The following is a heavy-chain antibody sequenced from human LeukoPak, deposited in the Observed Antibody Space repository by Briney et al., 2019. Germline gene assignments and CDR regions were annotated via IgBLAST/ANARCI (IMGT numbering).Heavy chain of an antibody. CDR1: GYTFTDYY. Sequence: ASVKVSCKTSGYTFTDYYIHWVRQAPGQGLEWMGWINPNSGETNSAQKFQGRVTMTADTSISTAYMELGRVTSDDTAVYYCARDRDYSNTERGFDYWGQGTLVTVSS. CDR3: ARDRDYSNTERGFDY. J-gene: IGHJ4*02. D-gene: IGHD4-11*01. CDR2: INPNSGET. V-gene: IGHV1-2*02.